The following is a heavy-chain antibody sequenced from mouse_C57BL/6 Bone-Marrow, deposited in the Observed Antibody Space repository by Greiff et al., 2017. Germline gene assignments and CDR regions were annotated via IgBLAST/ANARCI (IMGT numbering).Heavy chain of an antibody. D-gene: IGHD1-1*01. CDR3: AKRVERGRYFDY. V-gene: IGHV5-16*01. CDR1: GFTFSDYY. CDR2: INYDGSST. J-gene: IGHJ2*01. Sequence: EVKLMESEGGLVQPGSSMKLSCTASGFTFSDYYMAWVRQVPEKGLEWVANINYDGSSTYYLDSLKSRFIISRDNAKNILYLQMRSLKTEDTATYYCAKRVERGRYFDYWGQGTTLTVSS.